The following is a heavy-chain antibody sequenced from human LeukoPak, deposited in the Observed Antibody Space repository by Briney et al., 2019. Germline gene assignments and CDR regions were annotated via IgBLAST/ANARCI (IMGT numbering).Heavy chain of an antibody. CDR1: GFTFSSYG. J-gene: IGHJ4*02. CDR2: IRYDGSNK. V-gene: IGHV3-30*02. Sequence: PGGSLRLSCAASGFTFSSYGMHWVRQAPGKGLEWVAFIRYDGSNKYYADSVKGRFTISRDNSKNTLYLQMNSLRAEDTAVYYCAKDRGYDFWSGYCDYWGQGTLVTVSS. D-gene: IGHD3-3*01. CDR3: AKDRGYDFWSGYCDY.